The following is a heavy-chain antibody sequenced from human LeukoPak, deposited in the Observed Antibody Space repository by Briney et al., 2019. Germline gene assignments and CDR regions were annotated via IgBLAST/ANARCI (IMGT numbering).Heavy chain of an antibody. CDR1: GYTFTGYY. D-gene: IGHD3-3*01. CDR2: INPNSGGT. Sequence: ASVKVSCKASGYTFTGYYMHWVRQAPGQGLEGMGWINPNSGGTNYAQKFQGRVTMTRDTSISTAYMELSRLRSDDTAVYYCAFWSGYYGHNWFDPWGQGTLVTVSS. V-gene: IGHV1-2*02. CDR3: AFWSGYYGHNWFDP. J-gene: IGHJ5*02.